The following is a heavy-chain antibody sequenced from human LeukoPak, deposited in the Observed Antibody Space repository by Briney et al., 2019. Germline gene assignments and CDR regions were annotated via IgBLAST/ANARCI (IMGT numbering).Heavy chain of an antibody. V-gene: IGHV6-1*01. J-gene: IGHJ4*02. CDR1: GDSVSSNSAA. Sequence: SQTLSLTCAISGDSVSSNSAAWNWIRQSPSRGFEWLGRTYYRSKWYNDYAVSVKSRITINPDTSKNQFSLQLNSVTPEDTAVYYCAREDYYDSSGYYYGRGYFDYWGQGTLVTVSS. D-gene: IGHD3-22*01. CDR3: AREDYYDSSGYYYGRGYFDY. CDR2: TYYRSKWYN.